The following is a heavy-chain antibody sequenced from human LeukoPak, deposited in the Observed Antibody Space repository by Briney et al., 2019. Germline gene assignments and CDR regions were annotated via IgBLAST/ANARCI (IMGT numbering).Heavy chain of an antibody. J-gene: IGHJ6*02. CDR1: GYTFTGYY. CDR3: ARDVGAGMDV. Sequence: ASVKVSCKASGYTFTGYYMHWVRQAPGQGLEWMGWISAYNGNTNYAQKLQGRVTMTTDTSTSTAYMELRSLRSDDTAVYYCARDVGAGMDVWGQGTTVTVSS. D-gene: IGHD1-26*01. V-gene: IGHV1-18*04. CDR2: ISAYNGNT.